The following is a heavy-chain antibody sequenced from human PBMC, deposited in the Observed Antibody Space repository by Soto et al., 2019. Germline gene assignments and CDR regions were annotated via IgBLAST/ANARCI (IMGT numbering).Heavy chain of an antibody. D-gene: IGHD2-15*01. Sequence: QVQLVQSGAEVKKPGSSVKVSCKASGGTFSSYAISWVRQAPGQGLEWMGGIIPIFGTANYAQKFQGRVTITADESTSTAYMELSSLRSEDTAVYYCARDMQAVAATPVHWFDPWGQGPLVTVSS. CDR2: IIPIFGTA. J-gene: IGHJ5*02. CDR1: GGTFSSYA. V-gene: IGHV1-69*01. CDR3: ARDMQAVAATPVHWFDP.